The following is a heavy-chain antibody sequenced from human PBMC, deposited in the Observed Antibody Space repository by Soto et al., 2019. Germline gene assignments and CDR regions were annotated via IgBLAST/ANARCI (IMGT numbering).Heavy chain of an antibody. CDR1: GYTFTSYD. CDR3: ATVGYGDYGYI. Sequence: GASVKVSCKASGYTFTSYDINWVRQATGQGLEWMGWMNPNSGNTGYAQKFQGRITMTEDTSTDTAYMELSSLRSEDTAVYYCATVGYGDYGYIWGQGTMVTVSS. J-gene: IGHJ3*02. D-gene: IGHD4-17*01. CDR2: MNPNSGNT. V-gene: IGHV1-8*01.